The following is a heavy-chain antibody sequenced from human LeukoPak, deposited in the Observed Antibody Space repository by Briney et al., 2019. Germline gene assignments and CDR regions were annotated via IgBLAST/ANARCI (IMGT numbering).Heavy chain of an antibody. J-gene: IGHJ4*02. D-gene: IGHD6-13*01. CDR1: GGSISSGGYY. CDR2: IYHSGST. V-gene: IGHV4-30-2*01. CDR3: ARDLAAAGTAYGREPIDY. Sequence: SETLSLTCTVSGGSISSGGYYWSWIRQPPGKGLECIGYIYHSGSTYYNPSHKSRVTISVDRSKNQFSLKLSSVTAADTAVYYCARDLAAAGTAYGREPIDYWGQGTLVTVSS.